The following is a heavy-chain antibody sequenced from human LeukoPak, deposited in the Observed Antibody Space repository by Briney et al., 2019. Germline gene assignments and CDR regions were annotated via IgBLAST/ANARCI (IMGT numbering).Heavy chain of an antibody. CDR3: AKRPAAVRGVIPYLDY. J-gene: IGHJ4*02. Sequence: GGSLRLSRAASGFMFSSFSMSWVRHAPGKGLEWVSTISPGGSTYYADSVKGRFTISRDNSKSTLFLQMNSLRAEDTAIYYCAKRPAAVRGVIPYLDYWGQGTLVTVSS. D-gene: IGHD3-10*02. V-gene: IGHV3-23*01. CDR1: GFMFSSFS. CDR2: ISPGGST.